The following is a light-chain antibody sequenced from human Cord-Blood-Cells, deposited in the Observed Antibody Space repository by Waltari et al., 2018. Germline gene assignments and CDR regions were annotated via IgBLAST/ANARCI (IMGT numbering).Light chain of an antibody. J-gene: IGLJ2*01. CDR1: SFNIGSNY. Sequence: QPVLTQPPSASGTPGQRVTISCSGSSFNIGSNYLYWYQQLPGTAPKLLIYRNNQRPSGVPDRFSGSKSGTSASLAISGLRSEDEADYYCAAWDDSLSVVVFGGGTKLTVL. CDR2: RNN. CDR3: AAWDDSLSVVV. V-gene: IGLV1-47*01.